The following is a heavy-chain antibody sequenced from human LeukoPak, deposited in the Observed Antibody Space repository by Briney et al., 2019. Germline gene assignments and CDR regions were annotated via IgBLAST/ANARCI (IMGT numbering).Heavy chain of an antibody. CDR1: GFTFSSYA. CDR2: TSGSGGST. J-gene: IGHJ4*02. CDR3: ACWYPVGELFDY. Sequence: PGGSLRLSCAASGFTFSSYAMSWVRQAPGKGLEWVSATSGSGGSTYYADSVKGRFTISRDNSKNTLYLQMNSLRAEDTAVYYCACWYPVGELFDYWGQGTLVTVSS. D-gene: IGHD6-13*01. V-gene: IGHV3-23*01.